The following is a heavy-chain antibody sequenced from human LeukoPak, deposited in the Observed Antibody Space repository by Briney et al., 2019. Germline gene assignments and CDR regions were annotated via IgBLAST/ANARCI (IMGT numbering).Heavy chain of an antibody. J-gene: IGHJ4*02. V-gene: IGHV5-51*01. Sequence: GESLKISCKGSGYSFTSYWIGWVRQMPGKGLEWMGIIYPGDSDTRYSPSFQGQVTISADKSISIAYLQWGSLKASDTAMYYCARRVVRGVIITAFDYWGQGTLVTVSS. CDR2: IYPGDSDT. D-gene: IGHD3-10*01. CDR3: ARRVVRGVIITAFDY. CDR1: GYSFTSYW.